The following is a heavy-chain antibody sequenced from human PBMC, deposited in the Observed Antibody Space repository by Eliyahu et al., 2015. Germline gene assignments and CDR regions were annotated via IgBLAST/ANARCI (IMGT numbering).Heavy chain of an antibody. D-gene: IGHD6-13*01. Sequence: EVQLVESGGGLVQPGGSLRLXCXASGFXFSSYXMPWVRQAPGKGLVWVSRINSDGSSTSYADSVKGRFTISRDNAKNTLYLQMNSLRAEDTAVYYCARDLAQQLSPRRYYYYGMDVWGQGTTVTVSS. J-gene: IGHJ6*02. CDR3: ARDLAQQLSPRRYYYYGMDV. CDR1: GFXFSSYX. CDR2: INSDGSST. V-gene: IGHV3-74*01.